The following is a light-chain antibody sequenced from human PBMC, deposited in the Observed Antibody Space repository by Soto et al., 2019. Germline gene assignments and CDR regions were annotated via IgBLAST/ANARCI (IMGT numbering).Light chain of an antibody. J-gene: IGKJ2*01. CDR3: QQYYSTPYT. V-gene: IGKV4-1*01. CDR2: WAS. CDR1: QSVLYSSNNKNY. Sequence: DIVMTQSPDSLAVSLGERATINCKSSQSVLYSSNNKNYLAWYQQKPGQPPNLLIYWASTRESGVPDRFSGSGSGTDFTLTISSLQAEDVAVYYCQQYYSTPYTFVQGTKLEIK.